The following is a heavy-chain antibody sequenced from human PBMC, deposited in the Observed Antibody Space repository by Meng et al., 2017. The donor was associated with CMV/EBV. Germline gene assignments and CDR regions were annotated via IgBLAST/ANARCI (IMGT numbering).Heavy chain of an antibody. CDR3: ARASTRGYCSRTSCPGFDL. CDR2: INHSGST. Sequence: SETLSLTCAVYGGSFSGYYWSWIRQPPGKGLEWIGEINHSGSTNYNPSLKSRVTISVDTSKNQFSLKLSSVTAADTAVYYCARASTRGYCSRTSCPGFDLWGRGTLVTVSS. D-gene: IGHD2-2*01. CDR1: GGSFSGYY. V-gene: IGHV4-34*01. J-gene: IGHJ2*01.